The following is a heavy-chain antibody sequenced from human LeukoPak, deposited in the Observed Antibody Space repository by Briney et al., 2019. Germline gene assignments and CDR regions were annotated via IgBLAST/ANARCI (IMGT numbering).Heavy chain of an antibody. CDR1: GYTFTSYG. CDR2: ISAYNGNT. D-gene: IGHD4-17*01. J-gene: IGHJ4*02. V-gene: IGHV1-18*01. Sequence: ASVKVSCKSSGYTFTSYGISWVRQAPGQGLEWMGWISAYNGNTNYAQKLQGRVTMTTDTSTSTAYMELRSLRSDDTAVDYCARDEPHYGDYGGEFDYWGQGTLVTVSS. CDR3: ARDEPHYGDYGGEFDY.